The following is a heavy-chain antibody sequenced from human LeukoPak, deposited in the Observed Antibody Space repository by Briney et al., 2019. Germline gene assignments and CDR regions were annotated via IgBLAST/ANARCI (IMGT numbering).Heavy chain of an antibody. CDR3: ARDRGSGWFYDIDY. CDR1: GFTFSSYS. V-gene: IGHV3-21*01. D-gene: IGHD6-19*01. CDR2: ISFTSGYI. J-gene: IGHJ4*02. Sequence: GGSLRLSCAASGFTFSSYSMNWVRQAPGKGLEWVSSISFTSGYIYYADSVKGRFTISRDNAKNSLYSQMNSLRADDTAIYYCARDRGSGWFYDIDYWGQGTLVTVSS.